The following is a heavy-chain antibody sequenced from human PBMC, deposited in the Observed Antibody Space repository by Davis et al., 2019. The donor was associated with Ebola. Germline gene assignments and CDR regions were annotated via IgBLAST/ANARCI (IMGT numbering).Heavy chain of an antibody. CDR2: VTSSGGGT. CDR3: AKDTSNVWFDV. J-gene: IGHJ3*01. V-gene: IGHV3-23*01. Sequence: GGSLRLSCAASGFTFSSYAMTWARQAPGKGLEWVSAVTSSGGGTYYADSVKGRFTISRDNSKNTLYLQMNSLRVEDTALYYCAKDTSNVWFDVWGPGTMVTVSS. CDR1: GFTFSSYA. D-gene: IGHD6-19*01.